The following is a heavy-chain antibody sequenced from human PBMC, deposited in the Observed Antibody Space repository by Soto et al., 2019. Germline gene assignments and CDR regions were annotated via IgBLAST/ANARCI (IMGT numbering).Heavy chain of an antibody. CDR1: GYTFTTYG. V-gene: IGHV1-18*01. CDR3: ARDVGNGYGYGYGY. J-gene: IGHJ4*02. CDR2: INTYNGDT. D-gene: IGHD5-18*01. Sequence: QVQLVQSGAEVKKPGASVTVSCKVSGYTFTTYGVSWVRQAPGQGLEWMGWINTYNGDTNYAQKVQGRVTMTTDTATSTADLELGSLTSDDTAVYYCARDVGNGYGYGYGYWGQGTLVTVSS.